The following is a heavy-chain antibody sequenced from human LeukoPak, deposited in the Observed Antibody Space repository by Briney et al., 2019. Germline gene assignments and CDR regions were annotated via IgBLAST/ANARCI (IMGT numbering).Heavy chain of an antibody. Sequence: GGSLRLSCAASGFTFSSYSMNWVRQAPGKGLEWVSSISSSSSYIYYADSVKGRFTISRDNAKNSLYLQMNSLRAEDTAVYYCARGVDTAMGLDYWGQGTLVTVSS. D-gene: IGHD5-18*01. CDR2: ISSSSSYI. J-gene: IGHJ4*02. V-gene: IGHV3-21*01. CDR3: ARGVDTAMGLDY. CDR1: GFTFSSYS.